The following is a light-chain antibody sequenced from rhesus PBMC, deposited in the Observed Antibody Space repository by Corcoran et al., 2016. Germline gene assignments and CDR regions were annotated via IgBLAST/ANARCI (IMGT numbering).Light chain of an antibody. Sequence: ETVVTQSPATLSLSPGERATLSCRASQSVGSYLAWYQQKPGQAPRLLLYGTSRRATVIPDSVSGSGSGADFTLPISSLEPEDVGVYYCQQNSKLPWTFGQGTKVEVK. J-gene: IGKJ1*01. CDR2: GTS. CDR3: QQNSKLPWT. CDR1: QSVGSY. V-gene: IGKV3-24*04.